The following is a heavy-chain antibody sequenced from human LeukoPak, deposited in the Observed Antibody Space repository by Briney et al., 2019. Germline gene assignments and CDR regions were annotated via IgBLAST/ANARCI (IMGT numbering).Heavy chain of an antibody. CDR1: GFTCCIYE. J-gene: IGHJ6*04. Sequence: GGSLRLSCAASGFTCCIYEMIWVRQAPGKGLEWVLYISSSGRTIYYADPVRGRFTISRDNAKNSLYLQKNSLRAEDTAVYYCAELGITMIGGVWGKGTTVTISS. D-gene: IGHD3-10*02. CDR2: ISSSGRTI. V-gene: IGHV3-48*03. CDR3: AELGITMIGGV.